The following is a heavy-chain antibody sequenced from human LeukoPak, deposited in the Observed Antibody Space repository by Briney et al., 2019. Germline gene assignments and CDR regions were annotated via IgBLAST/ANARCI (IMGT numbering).Heavy chain of an antibody. CDR2: MKQDGSET. CDR3: VRGPHTIMVTE. J-gene: IGHJ4*02. CDR1: GFLFSNFW. Sequence: GGSLRLSCVASGFLFSNFWMTWVRQAPGKGLEWVANMKQDGSETHYADSVKGRFTISRDNAKNSLYLQMNSLRVEDTAVYYSVRGPHTIMVTEWGQGTLVTVSS. D-gene: IGHD5-18*01. V-gene: IGHV3-7*03.